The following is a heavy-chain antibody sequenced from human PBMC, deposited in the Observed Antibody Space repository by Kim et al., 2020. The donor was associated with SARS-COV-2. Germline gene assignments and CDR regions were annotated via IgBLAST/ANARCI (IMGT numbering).Heavy chain of an antibody. CDR3: ARHVDCSSTSCYGYYYYMDV. Sequence: SETLSLTCTVSGGSISSYYWSWIRQPPGKGLEWIGYIYYSGSTNYNPSLKSRVTISVDTSKNQFSLKLSSVTAADTAVYYCARHVDCSSTSCYGYYYYMDVWGKGTTVTVSS. V-gene: IGHV4-59*08. CDR2: IYYSGST. J-gene: IGHJ6*03. CDR1: GGSISSYY. D-gene: IGHD2-2*01.